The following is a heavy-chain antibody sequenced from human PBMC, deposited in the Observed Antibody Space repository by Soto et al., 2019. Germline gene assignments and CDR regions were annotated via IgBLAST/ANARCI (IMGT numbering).Heavy chain of an antibody. V-gene: IGHV3-30-3*01. Sequence: QVQLVESGGGVVQPGRSLRLSCAASGFTFSSYAMHWVRQAPGKGLEWVAVISYDGSNKYYADSVKGRFTISRDNSKNTLYLQMNSLRAEDTAVYYCARDPRGPYSSSHEEVDYWGQGTLVTVSS. D-gene: IGHD6-6*01. J-gene: IGHJ4*02. CDR3: ARDPRGPYSSSHEEVDY. CDR1: GFTFSSYA. CDR2: ISYDGSNK.